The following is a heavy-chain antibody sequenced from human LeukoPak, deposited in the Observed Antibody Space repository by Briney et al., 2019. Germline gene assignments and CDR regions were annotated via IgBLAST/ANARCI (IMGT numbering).Heavy chain of an antibody. CDR3: AKVLDFDWGYFDY. V-gene: IGHV1-2*02. J-gene: IGHJ4*02. Sequence: AASVKVSCKASGYTFTGYYMHWVRQAPGQGLEWMGWINPNSGGTNYAQKFQGRVTMTRDTSISTAYMELSRLRSDDTAVYYCAKVLDFDWGYFDYWGQGTLVTVSS. CDR1: GYTFTGYY. CDR2: INPNSGGT. D-gene: IGHD3-9*01.